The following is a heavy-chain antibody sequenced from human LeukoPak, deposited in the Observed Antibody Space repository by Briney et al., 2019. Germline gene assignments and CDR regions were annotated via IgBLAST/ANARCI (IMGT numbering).Heavy chain of an antibody. V-gene: IGHV4-39*01. CDR3: AISRYSGSYYAVDY. CDR1: GGSISSSSYY. D-gene: IGHD1-26*01. Sequence: SETLSLTCTVSGGSISSSSYYWGWIRQPPGKGLEWIGSIYYSRSTYYNPSLKSRVTISVDTSKNQFSLKLSSVTAADTAVYYCAISRYSGSYYAVDYWGQGALVTVSS. CDR2: IYYSRST. J-gene: IGHJ4*02.